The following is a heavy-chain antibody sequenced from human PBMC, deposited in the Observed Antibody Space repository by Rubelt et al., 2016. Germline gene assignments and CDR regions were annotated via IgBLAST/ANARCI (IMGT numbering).Heavy chain of an antibody. J-gene: IGHJ2*01. Sequence: QVQLQESGPGLVKPSETLSLTCTVSGYSFSSGYYWAWIRQSPGKGLEWIGSAYDRGSAYSNPSLESRVTISIDTSKNHFSLKLGSVTAADTCDYNWAGDPGYCSRTSCGYGYFDRWGRGTPVTVSS. D-gene: IGHD2-2*01. CDR1: GYSFSSGYY. CDR2: AYDRGSA. CDR3: AGDPGYCSRTSCGYGYFDR. V-gene: IGHV4-38-2*02.